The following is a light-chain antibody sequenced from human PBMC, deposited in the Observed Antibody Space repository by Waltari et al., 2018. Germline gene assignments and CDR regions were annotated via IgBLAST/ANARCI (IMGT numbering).Light chain of an antibody. V-gene: IGLV1-44*01. CDR2: SNN. CDR3: SSWDDSVIGPV. CDR1: SSNIGSKT. Sequence: QSMLTQPPSASGTPGQRVTISCSGSSSNIGSKTVNWYQHLPGTAPRVLIYSNNLRPSGVPDRFSGSKSGTSASLAISGLQSEDEADYYCSSWDDSVIGPVFGGGTKLTVL. J-gene: IGLJ2*01.